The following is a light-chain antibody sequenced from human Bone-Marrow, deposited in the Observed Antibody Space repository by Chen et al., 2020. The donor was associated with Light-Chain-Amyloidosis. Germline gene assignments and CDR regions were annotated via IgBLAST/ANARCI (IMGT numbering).Light chain of an antibody. CDR2: RDT. CDR3: QSADSSGTYEVI. V-gene: IGLV3-25*03. Sequence: SYELTQPPSVSVSPGQTAMITCSGDDLPTKYAYWYQQKQGQAFVLVIHRDTERPTGISERFSGSSSGTTATLTSSAVQAEDEADYHCQSADSSGTYEVILGGGTKLTVL. CDR1: DLPTKY. J-gene: IGLJ2*01.